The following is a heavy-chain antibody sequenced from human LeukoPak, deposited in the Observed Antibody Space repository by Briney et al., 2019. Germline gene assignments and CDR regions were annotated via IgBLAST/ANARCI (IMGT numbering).Heavy chain of an antibody. V-gene: IGHV4-38-2*02. CDR3: ASQLYNWFDP. Sequence: PSETLSLTCTVSGYSITNGYYWGWIRQPPGKGLEWIGYIHYSGVTNYNPSLKSRVTMSVDTSKNQFSLRLSSVTAADTAMYYCASQLYNWFDPWGQGTLVTVSS. J-gene: IGHJ5*02. CDR2: IHYSGVT. CDR1: GYSITNGYY.